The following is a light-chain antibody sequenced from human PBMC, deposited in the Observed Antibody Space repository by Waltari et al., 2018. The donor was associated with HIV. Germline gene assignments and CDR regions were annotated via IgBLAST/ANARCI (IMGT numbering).Light chain of an antibody. V-gene: IGLV2-11*01. CDR3: CSYAGSYTYV. J-gene: IGLJ1*01. CDR1: SSDVGAYNY. Sequence: QSALTQPRSVSGSPGQSVTISCTGTSSDVGAYNYVYWYQQHPGKAPKLMIYDVNKRPSGVPDRFSGSKSGNTASLTISGLQAEDEADYYCCSYAGSYTYVFGTGTKVTVL. CDR2: DVN.